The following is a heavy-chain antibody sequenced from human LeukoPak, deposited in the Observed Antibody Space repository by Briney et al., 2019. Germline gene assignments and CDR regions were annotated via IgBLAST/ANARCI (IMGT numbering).Heavy chain of an antibody. CDR3: ARQIAARQYYYYYYMDV. Sequence: SETLSLTCTVSGDSINSGGYYWSWIRQHPGKGLEWIGHIYYSGSTYYNPSLKSRITISVDTSKNQFSLKLSSVTAADTAVYYCARQIAARQYYYYYYMDVWGKGTTVTVSS. V-gene: IGHV4-31*03. J-gene: IGHJ6*03. D-gene: IGHD6-6*01. CDR1: GDSINSGGYY. CDR2: IYYSGST.